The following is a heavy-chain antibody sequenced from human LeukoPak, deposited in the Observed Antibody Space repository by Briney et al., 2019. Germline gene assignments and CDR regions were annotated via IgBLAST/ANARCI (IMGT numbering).Heavy chain of an antibody. CDR2: INPNSGGT. CDR3: ARSITMVRAQDV. V-gene: IGHV1-2*02. J-gene: IGHJ6*02. Sequence: ASVKVSCKASGYTFTGYYMHWVRQAPGQGLEWMGWINPNSGGTNYAQKFQGRVTMTRDTSISTAYMELSRPRSDDTAVYYCARSITMVRAQDVWGQGTTVTVSS. D-gene: IGHD3-10*01. CDR1: GYTFTGYY.